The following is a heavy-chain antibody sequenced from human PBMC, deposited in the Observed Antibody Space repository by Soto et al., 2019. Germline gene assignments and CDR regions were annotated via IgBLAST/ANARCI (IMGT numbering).Heavy chain of an antibody. CDR2: INHSGST. CDR3: ARVIFGVVIIGTYYYYYMDV. CDR1: GGSFSGYY. Sequence: SETLSLTCAVYGGSFSGYYCSWIRQPPGKGLEWIGEINHSGSTNYNPSLKSRVTISVDTSKNQFSLKLSSVTAADTAVYYCARVIFGVVIIGTYYYYYMDVWGKGTTVTVSS. J-gene: IGHJ6*03. D-gene: IGHD3-3*01. V-gene: IGHV4-34*01.